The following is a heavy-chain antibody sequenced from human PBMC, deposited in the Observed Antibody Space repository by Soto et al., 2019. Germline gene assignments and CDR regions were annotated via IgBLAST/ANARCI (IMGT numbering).Heavy chain of an antibody. D-gene: IGHD3-22*01. J-gene: IGHJ4*02. CDR3: AREDYDSSGCYFYY. V-gene: IGHV1-2*04. Sequence: ASVKVSCKASGYTFTSYDINWVRQATGQGLEWMGWINPNSGGTNYAQKFQGWVTMTRDTSISTAYMELSRLRSDDTAVYYCAREDYDSSGCYFYYWGQGTLVTVSS. CDR1: GYTFTSYD. CDR2: INPNSGGT.